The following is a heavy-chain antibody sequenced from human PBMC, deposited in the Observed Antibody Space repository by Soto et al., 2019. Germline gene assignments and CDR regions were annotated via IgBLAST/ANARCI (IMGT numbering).Heavy chain of an antibody. J-gene: IGHJ5*02. CDR3: ARGGGSGSYNWFDP. CDR2: INAGNGNT. D-gene: IGHD3-10*01. Sequence: QVQLVQSGAEVKKPGASVKVSCKASGYTFTSYAMHWVRQAPGQRLEWMGWINAGNGNTKYSQKFQGRVTITRDTSASTAYMELSSLRAEDTAVYYCARGGGSGSYNWFDPWGQGTLVTVAS. CDR1: GYTFTSYA. V-gene: IGHV1-3*01.